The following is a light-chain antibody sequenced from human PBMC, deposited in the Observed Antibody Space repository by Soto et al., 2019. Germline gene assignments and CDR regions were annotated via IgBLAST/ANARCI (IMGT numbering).Light chain of an antibody. CDR1: QDINNY. Sequence: IHMTQSPSSLSASVGDTITITCQASQDINNYLNWYQQKPGKAPKLLIYDASSLETGVPSRFSGSGSGPEFSLPISSLRPEDFATYYCQQYDNLPPYSFGQGTKLEI. J-gene: IGKJ2*01. CDR3: QQYDNLPPYS. CDR2: DAS. V-gene: IGKV1-33*01.